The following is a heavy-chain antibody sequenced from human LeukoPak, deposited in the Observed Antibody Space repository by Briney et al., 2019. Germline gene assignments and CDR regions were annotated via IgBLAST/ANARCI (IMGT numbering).Heavy chain of an antibody. D-gene: IGHD3-16*01. J-gene: IGHJ4*02. CDR1: GFTFSSYA. Sequence: GRSLRLSCAASGFTFSSYAMHWVRQAPGKGLEWVAVIPYDGSNKYYADSVKGRFTISRDNSKNTLYLQMNSLRAEDTAVYYCAREGEGNAFDYWGQGTLVTVSS. CDR2: IPYDGSNK. V-gene: IGHV3-30-3*01. CDR3: AREGEGNAFDY.